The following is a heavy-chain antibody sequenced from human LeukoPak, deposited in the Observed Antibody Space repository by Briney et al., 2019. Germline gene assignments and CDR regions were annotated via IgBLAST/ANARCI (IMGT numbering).Heavy chain of an antibody. CDR2: IKQDGSEK. Sequence: GGSLRFSCAASEFSFSSYWMRWVRQAPGEGLEWVANIKQDGSEKYYVDSVRGRFTISRDNAKNSLYLQMNSLRAEDTAVYYCARDRPYYDILTGQYYYYMDVWGKGTTVTVSS. D-gene: IGHD3-9*01. CDR1: EFSFSSYW. J-gene: IGHJ6*03. CDR3: ARDRPYYDILTGQYYYYMDV. V-gene: IGHV3-7*01.